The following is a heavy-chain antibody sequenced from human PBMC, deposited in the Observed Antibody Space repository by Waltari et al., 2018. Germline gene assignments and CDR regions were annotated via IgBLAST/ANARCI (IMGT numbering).Heavy chain of an antibody. J-gene: IGHJ6*03. V-gene: IGHV4-34*01. CDR3: AREGGEYYYMDV. Sequence: QVQLQQWGAGLLKPSETLSLTCAVYGGSFSGYYWSWIRQPPGKGLEWIGGINHSGSTNYNPSLKSRVTISVDTSKNQFSLKLSSVTAADTAVYYCAREGGEYYYMDVWGKGTTVTVSS. CDR2: INHSGST. CDR1: GGSFSGYY.